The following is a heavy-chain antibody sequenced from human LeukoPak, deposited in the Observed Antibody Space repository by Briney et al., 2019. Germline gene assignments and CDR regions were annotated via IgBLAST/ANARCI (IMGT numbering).Heavy chain of an antibody. CDR2: INPNSGGT. CDR1: GYTFTGYY. J-gene: IGHJ4*02. CDR3: ARVKVPAAIGLMPFDY. D-gene: IGHD2-2*01. V-gene: IGHV1-2*02. Sequence: ASVKVSCKASGYTFTGYYMHWVRQAPGQGLEWMGWINPNSGGTNYAQKFQGRVTMTSDTSISTAYMELSRLRSDDTAVYYCARVKVPAAIGLMPFDYWGQGTLVTVSS.